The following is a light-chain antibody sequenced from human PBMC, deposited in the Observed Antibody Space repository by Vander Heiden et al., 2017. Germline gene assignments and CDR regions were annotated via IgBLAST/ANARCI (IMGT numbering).Light chain of an antibody. Sequence: DIQMTQSPSSLSASVGDRVTITCRASQSISSYLNWYQQKPGKAPKLLIYAASSWQSGVPSRFSGSGSGTDFTLTISRLQPEDFATYYCQQRNSTPWTFGQGTKVEIK. CDR2: AAS. V-gene: IGKV1-39*01. J-gene: IGKJ1*01. CDR3: QQRNSTPWT. CDR1: QSISSY.